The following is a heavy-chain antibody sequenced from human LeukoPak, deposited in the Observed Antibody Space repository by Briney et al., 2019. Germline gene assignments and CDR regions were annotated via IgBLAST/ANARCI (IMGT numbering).Heavy chain of an antibody. V-gene: IGHV4-39*07. CDR1: GGSISSSSYY. Sequence: SETQSLTCTVSGGSISSSSYYWGWIRQPPGKGLEWIGSIYYSGSTYYNPSLKSRVTISVDTSKNQFSLKLSSVTAADTAVYYCARSQADGEDFDYWGQGTLVTVSS. CDR2: IYYSGST. D-gene: IGHD4-17*01. J-gene: IGHJ4*02. CDR3: ARSQADGEDFDY.